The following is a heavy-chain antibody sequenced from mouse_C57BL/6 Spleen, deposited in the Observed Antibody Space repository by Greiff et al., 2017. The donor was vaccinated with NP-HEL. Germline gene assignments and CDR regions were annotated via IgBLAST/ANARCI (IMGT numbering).Heavy chain of an antibody. D-gene: IGHD2-13*01. Sequence: QVQLQQSGAELVMPGASVKLSCKASGYTFTSYWMHWVKQRPGQGLEWIGEIDPSDSYTNYNQKFKGKSTLTVDKSSSTAYMQLSSLTSEDSAVYYCARGDLTGPDYWGQGTTLTVSS. V-gene: IGHV1-69*01. CDR3: ARGDLTGPDY. CDR1: GYTFTSYW. CDR2: IDPSDSYT. J-gene: IGHJ2*01.